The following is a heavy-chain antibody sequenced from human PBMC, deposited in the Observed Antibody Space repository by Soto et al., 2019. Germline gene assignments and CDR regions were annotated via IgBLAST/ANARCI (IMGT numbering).Heavy chain of an antibody. J-gene: IGHJ4*02. CDR2: ISSDGIAT. Sequence: GGSLRLSCVASGFTFSSHWMHWVRQVPGKGLVWVSRISSDGIATSYADSVKGRFTISRDNAKNTLYLQMNSLTAEDTGIYFCAKVPAPYRYYFDYWGQGTLVTVSS. D-gene: IGHD3-16*02. CDR1: GFTFSSHW. CDR3: AKVPAPYRYYFDY. V-gene: IGHV3-74*01.